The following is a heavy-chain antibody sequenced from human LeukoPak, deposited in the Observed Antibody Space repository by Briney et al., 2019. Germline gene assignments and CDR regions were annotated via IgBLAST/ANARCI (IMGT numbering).Heavy chain of an antibody. V-gene: IGHV3-74*01. CDR1: GFTFSRYW. J-gene: IGHJ4*02. D-gene: IGHD2-15*01. Sequence: GGSLRLSCAASGFTFSRYWVHWVRQAPGKGLVWVSRISSDGSSTSYADSVKGRFTISRDNAKNTLYLQMNSLRAEDTAVYYCTRDQIFCSGGYCYFDYWGQGTLVTVSS. CDR2: ISSDGSST. CDR3: TRDQIFCSGGYCYFDY.